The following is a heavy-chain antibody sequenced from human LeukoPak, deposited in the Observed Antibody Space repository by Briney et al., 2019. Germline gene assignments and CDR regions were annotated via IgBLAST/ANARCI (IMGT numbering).Heavy chain of an antibody. CDR1: GYTLTKLA. V-gene: IGHV1-24*01. J-gene: IGHJ4*02. CDR3: ATQARGYFYY. Sequence: ASVKVSCKVSGYTLTKLAMHWVRQAPGKGLEWMGGFDPEDGETIYAQKFQGRVTMTEDTSTDTAYMELSSLGSEDTAVYYCATQARGYFYYWGRGTLVTVSS. CDR2: FDPEDGET.